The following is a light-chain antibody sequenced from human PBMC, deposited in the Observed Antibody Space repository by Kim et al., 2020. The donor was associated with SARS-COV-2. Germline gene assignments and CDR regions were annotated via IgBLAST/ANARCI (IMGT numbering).Light chain of an antibody. CDR3: QVWDSSTAHAV. CDR2: LEP. J-gene: IGLJ2*01. V-gene: IGLV3-21*04. Sequence: ATGKAPMIPGGGNKIGDKSAHWYEQKPGQAPVLVIYLEPNRVSEIPARLSGYNAGNTAALTISRVEAGDEADYYCQVWDSSTAHAVFGGGTQLTVL. CDR1: KIGDKS.